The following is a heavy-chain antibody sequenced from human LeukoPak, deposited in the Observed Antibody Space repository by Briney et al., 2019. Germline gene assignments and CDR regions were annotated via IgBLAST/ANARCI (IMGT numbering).Heavy chain of an antibody. J-gene: IGHJ3*02. Sequence: GGSLRLSCAASGFSLSTYWMSWVRQAPGKGLEWVANIKQDESEKDYVDSVKGRFTISRDNAKNSLYLQMNSLRAEDTAVYYCASRFGDFRAFDIWGQGTMVTVSS. D-gene: IGHD3-10*01. V-gene: IGHV3-7*01. CDR2: IKQDESEK. CDR3: ASRFGDFRAFDI. CDR1: GFSLSTYW.